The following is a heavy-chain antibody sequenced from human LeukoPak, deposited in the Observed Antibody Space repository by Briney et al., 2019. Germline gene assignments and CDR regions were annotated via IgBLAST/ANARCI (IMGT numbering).Heavy chain of an antibody. D-gene: IGHD3-22*01. Sequence: PGGSVTLSCAASGLTFSSYSMNWVRQTPGKGLEWVSSISSSSSYIYYADSVKGRFTISRDNAKNSLYLQMNSLRAEDTAVYYCARGSDSSCSKDYWGQGTMVSVSS. CDR3: ARGSDSSCSKDY. J-gene: IGHJ4*02. CDR1: GLTFSSYS. V-gene: IGHV3-21*01. CDR2: ISSSSSYI.